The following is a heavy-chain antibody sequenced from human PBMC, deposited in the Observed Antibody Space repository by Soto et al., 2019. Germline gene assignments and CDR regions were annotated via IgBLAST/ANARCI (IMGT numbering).Heavy chain of an antibody. CDR2: ISSSSSTT. J-gene: IGHJ4*02. Sequence: EVQLVESGGGLVQPGGSLRLSCAASGFTITTYSMNCVRQAPGMGLEWVSYISSSSSTTYYADSVKARFTISRDNAKNALYLQMNSLRDEDTAVYYCARDAGSWGFWGQGTLVTVAS. V-gene: IGHV3-48*02. CDR3: ARDAGSWGF. CDR1: GFTITTYS. D-gene: IGHD3-10*01.